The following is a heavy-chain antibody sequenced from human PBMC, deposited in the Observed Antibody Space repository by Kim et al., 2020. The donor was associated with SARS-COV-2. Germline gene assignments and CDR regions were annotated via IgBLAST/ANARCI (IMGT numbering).Heavy chain of an antibody. V-gene: IGHV4-39*01. CDR1: GGSISSSSYY. Sequence: SETLSLTCTVSGGSISSSSYYWGWIRQPPGKGLVWIGSIYYSGSNYYNPSLKSRATISVDTSKNQFSLKLSSVTAADAAVYYCARHSTAEVLRFLEWLLYLDYWGQGTLVTVSS. D-gene: IGHD3-3*01. CDR3: ARHSTAEVLRFLEWLLYLDY. J-gene: IGHJ4*02. CDR2: IYYSGSN.